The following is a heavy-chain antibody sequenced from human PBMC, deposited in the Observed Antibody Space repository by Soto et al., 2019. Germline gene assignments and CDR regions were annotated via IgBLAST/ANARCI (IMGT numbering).Heavy chain of an antibody. D-gene: IGHD2-15*01. CDR1: GYTFTRYA. Sequence: ASVKVSCKASGYTFTRYAMHWVRQAPGQRLEWMGWINAGNGNTKYSQKFQGRVTITRDTSASTAYMELSSLRSEDTAVYYCVTGYCSGGSCYSFHYWGQGTLVTVSS. V-gene: IGHV1-3*01. CDR2: INAGNGNT. CDR3: VTGYCSGGSCYSFHY. J-gene: IGHJ4*02.